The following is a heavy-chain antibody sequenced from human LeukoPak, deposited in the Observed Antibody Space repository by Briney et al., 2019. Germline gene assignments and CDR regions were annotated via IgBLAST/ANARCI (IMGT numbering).Heavy chain of an antibody. V-gene: IGHV3-48*01. J-gene: IGHJ4*02. CDR3: ARGSGSQSLGFDS. CDR2: ISSSSSPI. CDR1: GFTFSSYS. Sequence: GGSLRLSCAASGFTFSSYSMNWVRQAPGKGLEWVLYISSSSSPIYYTDSVKGRFTISRDNAKNSLYLQMNSLRAEDTAMYFCARGSGSQSLGFDSWGQGTVVTVSS. D-gene: IGHD1-26*01.